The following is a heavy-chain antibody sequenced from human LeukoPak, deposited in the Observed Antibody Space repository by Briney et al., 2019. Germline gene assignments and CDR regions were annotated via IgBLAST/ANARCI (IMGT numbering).Heavy chain of an antibody. V-gene: IGHV3-33*06. Sequence: GGSLRLSCAASGFSFSNYGFHWVRQAPGKGLDWVSAISYDGKNIHYADSVKGRFTISRDNSRNTVYLQMNSLRVEDTAVYYCAKTYSRESGYDFFFHYWGQGTRVTISS. J-gene: IGHJ4*02. CDR2: ISYDGKNI. D-gene: IGHD5-12*01. CDR1: GFSFSNYG. CDR3: AKTYSRESGYDFFFHY.